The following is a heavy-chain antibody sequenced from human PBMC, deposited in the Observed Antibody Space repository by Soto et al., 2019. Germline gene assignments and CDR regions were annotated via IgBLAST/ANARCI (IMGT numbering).Heavy chain of an antibody. CDR2: IYWDGDR. J-gene: IGHJ4*02. Sequence: QITLKESGPTLVKPTQTLTLTCTFSGFSLTISGEGVAWIRQPPGKALEWLALIYWDGDRRYSPSLKTRLTTTEVSSQSRVVLTMTNMDPLDTATYYCAHPKISYFDYWGQGSRVTVSS. CDR1: GFSLTISGEG. CDR3: AHPKISYFDY. V-gene: IGHV2-5*02.